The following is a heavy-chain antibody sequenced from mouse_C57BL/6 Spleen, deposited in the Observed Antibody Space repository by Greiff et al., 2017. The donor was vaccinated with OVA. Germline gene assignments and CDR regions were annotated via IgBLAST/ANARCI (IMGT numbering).Heavy chain of an antibody. CDR2: IHPNSGST. Sequence: QVQLQQPGAELVKPGASVKLSCKASGYTFTSYWMHWVKQRPGRGLEWIGMIHPNSGSTNYNEKFKSKATLTVDKSSSTAYMQLSSLTSEDSAVYYCASPYSNYVVDVWGTGTTVTVSS. J-gene: IGHJ1*03. D-gene: IGHD2-5*01. V-gene: IGHV1-64*01. CDR3: ASPYSNYVVDV. CDR1: GYTFTSYW.